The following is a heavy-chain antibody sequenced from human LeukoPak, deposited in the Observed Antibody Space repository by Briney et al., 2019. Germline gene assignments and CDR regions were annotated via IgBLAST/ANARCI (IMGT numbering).Heavy chain of an antibody. D-gene: IGHD1-1*01. Sequence: SETLSLTCTVLSASINSYSWSWIRQPPGKGLEWIGHIYYNGKTNYNPSLKSRVTISVDTSKNQFSLKLSSVTASDTAVYYCARQEPRWHPVAGTTFDWYLDLWGRGTLVTVPS. J-gene: IGHJ2*01. CDR3: ARQEPRWHPVAGTTFDWYLDL. CDR1: SASINSYS. V-gene: IGHV4-59*08. CDR2: IYYNGKT.